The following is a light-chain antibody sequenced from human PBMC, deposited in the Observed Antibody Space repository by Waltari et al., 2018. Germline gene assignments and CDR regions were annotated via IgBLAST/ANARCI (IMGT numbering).Light chain of an antibody. Sequence: QSALTQPRPVSGSPGPSVTLSCTGTSSDVGGYDYVSWYQHHPGKAPKLMICAVTKRPSGVPDRFSGSKSGNTASLTISGLQAEDDADYYCCSYAGSYTHVVFGGGTKLTVL. J-gene: IGLJ2*01. CDR2: AVT. V-gene: IGLV2-11*01. CDR3: CSYAGSYTHVV. CDR1: SSDVGGYDY.